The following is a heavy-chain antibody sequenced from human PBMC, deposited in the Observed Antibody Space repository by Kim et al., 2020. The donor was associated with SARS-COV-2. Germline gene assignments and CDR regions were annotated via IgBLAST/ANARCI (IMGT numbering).Heavy chain of an antibody. D-gene: IGHD5-18*01. V-gene: IGHV4-59*01. J-gene: IGHJ6*02. CDR3: ARDGYSSYGMDV. Sequence: NTHPSLKSRVTIPLDASKNQFSLKLSSVTAADTAVYYCARDGYSSYGMDVWGQGTTVTVSS.